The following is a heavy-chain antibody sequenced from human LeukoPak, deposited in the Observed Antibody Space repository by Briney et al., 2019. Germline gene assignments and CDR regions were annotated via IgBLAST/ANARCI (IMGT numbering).Heavy chain of an antibody. CDR3: ARGRRVPARLLYNWFDS. J-gene: IGHJ5*01. V-gene: IGHV4-4*07. CDR2: IYSSGHI. Sequence: PSDTLSLTCSVSEGSISNSHWSWIRQPAGKGLEWSGRIYSSGHINYNPPLESRVTMSVDTSKNQFSLKLYSVTAADTAVYYCARGRRVPARLLYNWFDSWGPGTLVTVSS. CDR1: EGSISNSH. D-gene: IGHD2-15*01.